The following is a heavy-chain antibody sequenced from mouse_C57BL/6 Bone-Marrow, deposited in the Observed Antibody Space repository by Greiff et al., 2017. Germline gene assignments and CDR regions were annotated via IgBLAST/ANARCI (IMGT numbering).Heavy chain of an antibody. J-gene: IGHJ3*01. V-gene: IGHV1-64*01. D-gene: IGHD2-3*01. CDR1: GYTFTSYW. CDR3: ARKGYSLFAY. CDR2: IHPNSGST. Sequence: VQLQQPGAELVKPGASVKLSCKASGYTFTSYWMHWVKQRPGQGLEWIGMIHPNSGSTNYNEKFKSKATLTVDKSSSTAYMQLSSLTSEDSAVYDCARKGYSLFAYWGQGTLVTVSA.